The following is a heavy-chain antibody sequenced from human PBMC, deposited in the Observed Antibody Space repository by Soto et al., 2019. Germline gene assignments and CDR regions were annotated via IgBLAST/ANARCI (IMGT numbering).Heavy chain of an antibody. CDR2: INAGNGNT. Sequence: QVQLGQSGAEVKKPGDSVKVSCKASGYTFTSYAMHWVRQAPGQRLERMGWINAGNGNTKYSQKFQGRVTITRDISASTPYMDLSSRRAEVTAVYYFARGYGGPIGWFDPWGQGTLVTVYS. CDR3: ARGYGGPIGWFDP. D-gene: IGHD1-20*01. V-gene: IGHV1-3*01. J-gene: IGHJ5*02. CDR1: GYTFTSYA.